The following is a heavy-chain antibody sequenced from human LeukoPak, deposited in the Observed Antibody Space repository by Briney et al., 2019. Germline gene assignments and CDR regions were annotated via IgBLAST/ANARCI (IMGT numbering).Heavy chain of an antibody. D-gene: IGHD6-13*01. Sequence: GGSLRLSCAVSGFTFTTYSMTWVRQAPGKGLEWVSSITATSTSIYYADSVKGRFTISRDNAKNSLYLQMNSLRAEDTAVYYCARDLSVAAAVHFDYWGQGTLVTVSS. J-gene: IGHJ4*02. CDR2: ITATSTSI. CDR1: GFTFTTYS. V-gene: IGHV3-21*01. CDR3: ARDLSVAAAVHFDY.